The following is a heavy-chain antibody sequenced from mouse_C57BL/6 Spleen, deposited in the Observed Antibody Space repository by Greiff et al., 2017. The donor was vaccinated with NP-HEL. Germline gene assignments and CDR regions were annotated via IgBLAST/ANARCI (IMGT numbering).Heavy chain of an antibody. J-gene: IGHJ2*01. D-gene: IGHD1-1*01. CDR3: ARVVVGTFDY. CDR2: IYPGDGDT. CDR1: GYAFSSYW. V-gene: IGHV1-80*01. Sequence: VQLVESGAELVKPGASVKISCKASGYAFSSYWMNWVKQRPGKGLEWIGQIYPGDGDTNYNGKFKGKATLTADKSSSTAYMQLSSLTSEDSAVYFCARVVVGTFDYWGQGTTLTVSS.